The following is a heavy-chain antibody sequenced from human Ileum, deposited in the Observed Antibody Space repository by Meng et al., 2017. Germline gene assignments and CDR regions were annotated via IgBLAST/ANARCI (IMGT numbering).Heavy chain of an antibody. CDR3: AHSPQGYFDY. CDR1: GFSLATSGVS. Sequence: QITLNDTGPALVEATPTLKQTCNFSGFSLATSGVSVAWIRQPPGEALEWLALIYWDDDKRYSPSLKNRLAITKDTSKNQVVLTMTNMDPMDTGTYYCAHSPQGYFDYWGPGTLVTVSS. J-gene: IGHJ4*02. CDR2: IYWDDDK. V-gene: IGHV2-5*02.